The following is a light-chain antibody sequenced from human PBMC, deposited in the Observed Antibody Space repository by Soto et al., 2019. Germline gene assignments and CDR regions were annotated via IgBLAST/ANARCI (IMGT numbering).Light chain of an antibody. J-gene: IGKJ1*01. V-gene: IGKV3-20*01. Sequence: EIVLTQSPGTLSLSPGERATLSCRASQSVSNNYIAWYQQKPGQAPRLLIYGASGRATGIPDRFSGSGSGTEFILTISRLEPEDFVVYYCQQYGSSPRTFGQGTKVEIK. CDR1: QSVSNNY. CDR2: GAS. CDR3: QQYGSSPRT.